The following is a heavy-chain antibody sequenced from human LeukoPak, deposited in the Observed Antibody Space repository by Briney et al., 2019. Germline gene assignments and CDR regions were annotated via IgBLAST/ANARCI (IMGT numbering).Heavy chain of an antibody. CDR1: GGSISSYY. J-gene: IGHJ4*02. Sequence: SETLSLTCTVSGGSISSYYWSWIRQPPGKGLEWIGYISYSGSTNYNPSLKSRVTISVDTSKSQFSLKLSSVTAADTAVYYCAGGKYSNSSPSYYFDYWGQGTLVTVSS. CDR3: AGGKYSNSSPSYYFDY. D-gene: IGHD6-19*01. CDR2: ISYSGST. V-gene: IGHV4-59*01.